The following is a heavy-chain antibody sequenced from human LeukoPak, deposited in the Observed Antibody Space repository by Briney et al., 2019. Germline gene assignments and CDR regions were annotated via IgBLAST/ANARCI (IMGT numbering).Heavy chain of an antibody. V-gene: IGHV4-59*08. CDR3: ARRAADDAFDI. CDR2: IYYNGST. CDR1: GDSISSYY. Sequence: SETLSLTCTVSGDSISSYYWSWIRQPPGKGLEWIGYIYYNGSTNYNPSLKSRVTISVDTSKNQFSLKLSSVTAADTAVYYCARRAADDAFDIWGQGTMVTVSS. J-gene: IGHJ3*02.